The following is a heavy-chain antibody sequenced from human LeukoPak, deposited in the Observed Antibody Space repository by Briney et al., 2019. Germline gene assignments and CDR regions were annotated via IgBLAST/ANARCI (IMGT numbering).Heavy chain of an antibody. Sequence: GGSLRLSCAASGFTFSRYSMNWVRQAPGKGLEWVSYISSSSSTIYYADSVKGRFTISRDNAKNSLYLQVNSLRAEDTAVYYCARVFGDYFDYWGQGTLVTVSS. D-gene: IGHD3-16*01. V-gene: IGHV3-48*01. CDR2: ISSSSSTI. CDR3: ARVFGDYFDY. J-gene: IGHJ4*02. CDR1: GFTFSRYS.